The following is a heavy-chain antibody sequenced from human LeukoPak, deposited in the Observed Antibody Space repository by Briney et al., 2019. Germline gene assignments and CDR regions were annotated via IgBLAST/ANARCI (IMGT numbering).Heavy chain of an antibody. V-gene: IGHV1-24*01. CDR2: FDPEDGET. CDR3: ATVSRGTTGNYYYGMDV. Sequence: ASVKVSCKVSGYTLTELSMHWVRQAPGKGLEWMGGFDPEDGETIYAQKFQGRVTMTEDTSTGTAYMELSSLRSEDTAVYYCATVSRGTTGNYYYGMDVWGQRTTVTVSS. CDR1: GYTLTELS. D-gene: IGHD1-1*01. J-gene: IGHJ6*02.